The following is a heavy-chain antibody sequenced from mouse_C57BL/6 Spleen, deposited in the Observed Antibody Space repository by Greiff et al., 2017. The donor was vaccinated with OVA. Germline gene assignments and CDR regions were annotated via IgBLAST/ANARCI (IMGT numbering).Heavy chain of an antibody. V-gene: IGHV1-80*01. CDR3: ASGSSLAMDY. D-gene: IGHD1-1*01. J-gene: IGHJ4*01. Sequence: QVHVKQSGAELVKPGASVKISCKASGYAFSSYWMNWVKQRPGKGLEWIGQIYPGDGDTNYNGKFKGKATLTADKSSSTAYMQLSSLTSEDSAVYFCASGSSLAMDYWGQGTSVTVSS. CDR2: IYPGDGDT. CDR1: GYAFSSYW.